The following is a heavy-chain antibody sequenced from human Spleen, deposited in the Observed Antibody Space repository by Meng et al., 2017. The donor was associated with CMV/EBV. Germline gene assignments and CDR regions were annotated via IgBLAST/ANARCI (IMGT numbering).Heavy chain of an antibody. D-gene: IGHD1-26*01. J-gene: IGHJ4*02. V-gene: IGHV3-7*01. CDR1: GLSISRYW. CDR2: INPDGSEK. CDR3: AKDSAWEEAGG. Sequence: GESLKISCAASGLSISRYWMSWVRQAPGKGLEWVANINPDGSEKLYVDSVKGRFTIFRDNAKDAFYLQMDSLRADDTAVYYCAKDSAWEEAGGWGQGTLVTVSS.